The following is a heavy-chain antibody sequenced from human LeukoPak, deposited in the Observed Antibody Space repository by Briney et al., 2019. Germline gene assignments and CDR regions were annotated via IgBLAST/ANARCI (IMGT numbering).Heavy chain of an antibody. J-gene: IGHJ3*02. D-gene: IGHD6-19*01. CDR3: ARALRVKGWLVLGAFDI. CDR2: IYTSGST. Sequence: TSETLSLTCTVSGGSISSGSYYWSWIRQPAGKGLEWIGRIYTSGSTNYNPSLKSRVTISVDTSKNQFSLKLSSVTAADTAVYYCARALRVKGWLVLGAFDIWGQGTMVTVSS. CDR1: GGSISSGSYY. V-gene: IGHV4-61*02.